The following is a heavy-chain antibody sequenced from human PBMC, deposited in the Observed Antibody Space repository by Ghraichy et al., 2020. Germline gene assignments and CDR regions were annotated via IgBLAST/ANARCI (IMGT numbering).Heavy chain of an antibody. CDR1: GFTFSSYS. V-gene: IGHV3-21*01. CDR2: ISSSSSYI. Sequence: GALRLSCAASGFTFSSYSMNWVRQAPGKGLEWVSSISSSSSYIYYADSVKGRFTISRDNAKNSLYLQMNSLRAEDMAVYYCARRSDYGGNSFDYWGQGTLVTVSS. J-gene: IGHJ4*02. D-gene: IGHD4-23*01. CDR3: ARRSDYGGNSFDY.